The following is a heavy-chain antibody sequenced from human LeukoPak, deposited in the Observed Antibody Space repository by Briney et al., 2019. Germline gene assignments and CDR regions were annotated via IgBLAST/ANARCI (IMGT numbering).Heavy chain of an antibody. Sequence: GGSLRLSCAASGFTFSSYSMNWVRQAPGKGLEWVSSISSSSSYIYYADSVKGRFTISRDNAKNSLYLQMNSLRAEDTAVYYCAREIFGLYDSSGYYDYWGQGTLVTVSS. V-gene: IGHV3-21*01. J-gene: IGHJ4*02. CDR2: ISSSSSYI. CDR3: AREIFGLYDSSGYYDY. D-gene: IGHD3-22*01. CDR1: GFTFSSYS.